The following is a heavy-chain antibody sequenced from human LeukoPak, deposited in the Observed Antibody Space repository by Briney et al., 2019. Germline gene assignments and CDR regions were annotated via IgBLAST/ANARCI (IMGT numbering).Heavy chain of an antibody. D-gene: IGHD6-13*01. J-gene: IGHJ4*02. V-gene: IGHV4-59*01. CDR3: ARGYPYGSNWSIFDL. CDR1: GGSIGSDY. Sequence: SETLSLTCTVSGGSIGSDYWSWIRRPPGKGLEWIGYVSYRGTTNYNPSVESRVTISVDTSKNHFSLKLSSVTAADTAVYYCARGYPYGSNWSIFDLWGQGALVTVSS. CDR2: VSYRGTT.